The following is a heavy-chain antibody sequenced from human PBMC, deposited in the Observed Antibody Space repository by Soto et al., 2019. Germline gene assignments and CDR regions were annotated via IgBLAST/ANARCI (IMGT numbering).Heavy chain of an antibody. Sequence: QVQLVESGGGVVQPGRSLRVSCAASGFTFSHYAMHWFRQAPGKGLEWVAVVSYDGTKQFYADSVKGRFTISRDSSKRTLYLQMNNLRDEDTAVYYCARDRVYYYDSSGYYNFDFWGQGTLVTVSS. CDR2: VSYDGTKQ. CDR3: ARDRVYYYDSSGYYNFDF. CDR1: GFTFSHYA. J-gene: IGHJ4*02. D-gene: IGHD3-22*01. V-gene: IGHV3-30-3*01.